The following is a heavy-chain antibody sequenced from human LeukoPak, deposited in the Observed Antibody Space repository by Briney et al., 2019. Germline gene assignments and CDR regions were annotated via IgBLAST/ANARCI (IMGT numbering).Heavy chain of an antibody. CDR3: AKDFFRNMVLGFDY. Sequence: PGGSLRLSCAASGFAFASFALSWVRQAPGKGLEWVSTITGSGGNTYYADSVKGRFTISRDNSKNMLYLQMNSLRAEDTAVFYCAKDFFRNMVLGFDYWGQGTLVTVSS. D-gene: IGHD3-10*01. V-gene: IGHV3-23*01. CDR1: GFAFASFA. CDR2: ITGSGGNT. J-gene: IGHJ4*02.